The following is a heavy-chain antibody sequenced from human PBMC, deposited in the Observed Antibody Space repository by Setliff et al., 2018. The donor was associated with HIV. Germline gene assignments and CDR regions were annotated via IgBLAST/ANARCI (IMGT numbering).Heavy chain of an antibody. D-gene: IGHD3-9*01. CDR1: GYPLSELS. J-gene: IGHJ4*02. Sequence: ASVKVSCKASGYPLSELSIHWVRQAPGKGLEWMGGSDAEDGESVYAQKFQDRVTMTEDRSTDTAYMELSSLRSEDTAVYYCATVPLGDWSFDSWGQGTLVTVSS. CDR3: ATVPLGDWSFDS. CDR2: SDAEDGES. V-gene: IGHV1-24*01.